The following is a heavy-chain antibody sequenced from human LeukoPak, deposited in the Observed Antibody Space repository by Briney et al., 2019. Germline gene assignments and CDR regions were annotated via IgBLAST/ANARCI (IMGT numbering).Heavy chain of an antibody. J-gene: IGHJ4*02. V-gene: IGHV3-74*01. CDR2: INSDGSRT. CDR1: GFTFSSNW. Sequence: GGSLRLSCAASGFTFSSNWMHWVRQAPGKGLVWVSRINSDGSRTSYADSVMGRFTISRDNAKNTVYLQMNSLRAEDTAVYYCASSQWEPLDHWGQGTLVTVSS. D-gene: IGHD1-26*01. CDR3: ASSQWEPLDH.